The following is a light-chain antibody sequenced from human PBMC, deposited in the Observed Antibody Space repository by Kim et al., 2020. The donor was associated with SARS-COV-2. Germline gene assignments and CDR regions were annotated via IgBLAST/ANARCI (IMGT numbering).Light chain of an antibody. CDR1: NSDVGDYNR. J-gene: IGLJ3*02. Sequence: PGQSDTISCTGTNSDVGDYNRVSWYQQPPGTAPKLMIYEVSSRPSGVPDRFSGAKSGNTASLTISGLQAEDEADYYCSSYTSRTWVFGGGTQLTVL. CDR2: EVS. CDR3: SSYTSRTWV. V-gene: IGLV2-18*02.